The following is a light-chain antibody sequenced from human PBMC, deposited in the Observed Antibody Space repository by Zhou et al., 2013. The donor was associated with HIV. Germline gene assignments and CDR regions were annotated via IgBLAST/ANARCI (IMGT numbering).Light chain of an antibody. CDR3: QQTYSTPRLT. CDR2: GAS. Sequence: DIQMTQSPSSLSASVGDRVTITCRASQGISGWLAWYQQKPEKAPKLLIYGASSLQSGVPSRFSGSGSGTDFTLTISSLQPEDFATYYCQQTYSTPRLTFGGGTRVEIK. J-gene: IGKJ4*01. CDR1: QGISGW. V-gene: IGKV1D-12*01.